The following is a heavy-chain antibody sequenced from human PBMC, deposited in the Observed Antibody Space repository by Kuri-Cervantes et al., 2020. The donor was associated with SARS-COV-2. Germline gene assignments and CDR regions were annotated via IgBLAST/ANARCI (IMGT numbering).Heavy chain of an antibody. CDR2: IIPIFGTA. V-gene: IGHV1-69*13. CDR1: GGTFSSYA. Sequence: SVKVSCKASGGTFSSYAISWVRQAPGQGLEWMGGIIPIFGTANYAQKFQGRVTITADESTSTAYIELSSLRSEDTAVYYCARGGPIAVAGYYYYGMDVWGQGTTVTVSS. CDR3: ARGGPIAVAGYYYYGMDV. J-gene: IGHJ6*02. D-gene: IGHD6-19*01.